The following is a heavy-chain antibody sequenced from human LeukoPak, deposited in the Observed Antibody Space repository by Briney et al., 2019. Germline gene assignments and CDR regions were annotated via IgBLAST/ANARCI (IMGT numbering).Heavy chain of an antibody. CDR1: GFSLYDYA. CDR3: IKDMGFDLLKDAFDL. D-gene: IGHD1-26*01. Sequence: PGGSLRLSCAASGFSLYDYAMHWVRQAPGMGLEWVSRISWDGSNMAYAASVKGRFTISRDNAQNSLYLQMNSLKIEDTAFYYCIKDMGFDLLKDAFDLWGQGMLVTVSS. CDR2: ISWDGSNM. J-gene: IGHJ3*01. V-gene: IGHV3-9*01.